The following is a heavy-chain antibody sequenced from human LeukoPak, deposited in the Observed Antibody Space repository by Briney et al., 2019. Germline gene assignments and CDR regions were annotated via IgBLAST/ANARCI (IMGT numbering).Heavy chain of an antibody. CDR2: ISYDGSNK. Sequence: PGGSLRLSCAASGFTFSSYGMHWVRQAPGKGLEWVAVISYDGSNKYYADSVKGRFTISRDNSKNTLYLQMNSLRAEDTAVYYCARFVRGGDCFDYWGQGTLVTVSS. J-gene: IGHJ4*02. V-gene: IGHV3-30*03. D-gene: IGHD2-21*01. CDR1: GFTFSSYG. CDR3: ARFVRGGDCFDY.